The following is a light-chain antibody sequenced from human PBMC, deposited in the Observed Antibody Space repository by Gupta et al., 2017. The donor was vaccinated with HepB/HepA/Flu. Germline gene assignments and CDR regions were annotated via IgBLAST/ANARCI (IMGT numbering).Light chain of an antibody. CDR2: GAS. J-gene: IGKJ1*01. V-gene: IGKV1-39*01. Sequence: IQMTQSPSSLSASVGDTITITCRASQSVRTYLNWYQQKLGQAPTLLLHGASSLHSGVPSRFSGSGSGTDFTLTITELQADDSAGYYCQQGLTSPRTFGEGTKVE. CDR1: QSVRTY. CDR3: QQGLTSPRT.